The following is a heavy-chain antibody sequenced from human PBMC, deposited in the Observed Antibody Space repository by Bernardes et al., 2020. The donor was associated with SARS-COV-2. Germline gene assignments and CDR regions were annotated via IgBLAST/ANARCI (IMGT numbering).Heavy chain of an antibody. V-gene: IGHV4-34*01. CDR3: ARVGVQGVIDY. CDR1: GGSFSGYY. J-gene: IGHJ4*02. D-gene: IGHD3-10*01. CDR2: INHSGST. Sequence: ETLSLTCAVYGGSFSGYYWSWIRQPPGKGLEWIGEINHSGSTNYNPSLKSRVTISVDTSKNQFSLKLSSVTAADTAVYYCARVGVQGVIDYWGQGTLVTVSS.